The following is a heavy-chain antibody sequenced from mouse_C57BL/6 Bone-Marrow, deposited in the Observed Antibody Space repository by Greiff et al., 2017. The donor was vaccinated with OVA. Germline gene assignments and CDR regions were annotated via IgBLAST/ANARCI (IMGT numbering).Heavy chain of an antibody. J-gene: IGHJ2*01. D-gene: IGHD2-1*01. CDR3: AREKYGIFLDY. CDR1: GFTFSSYA. CDR2: ISDGGSYT. V-gene: IGHV5-4*01. Sequence: GKVVESGGGLVKPGGSLKLSCAASGFTFSSYAMSWVRQTPEKRLEWVATISDGGSYTYYPDNVKGRFTISRDNAKNNLYLQMSHLKSEDTAMYYCAREKYGIFLDYWGQGTTLTVSS.